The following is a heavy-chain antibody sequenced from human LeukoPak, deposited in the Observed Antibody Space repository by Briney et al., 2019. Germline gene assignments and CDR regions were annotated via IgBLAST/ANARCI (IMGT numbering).Heavy chain of an antibody. CDR2: IDGSGDTI. CDR1: GFTFSFYM. V-gene: IGHV3-48*02. CDR3: SRRFDC. J-gene: IGHJ4*02. Sequence: PGGSLKLSCTASGFTFSFYMMNWVRQAPGKGLEWVSYIDGSGDTIYYADSVKGRFTISRDNAKNSLDLQMNSLRDEDTAVYYCSRRFDCWGQGTLVTVSS.